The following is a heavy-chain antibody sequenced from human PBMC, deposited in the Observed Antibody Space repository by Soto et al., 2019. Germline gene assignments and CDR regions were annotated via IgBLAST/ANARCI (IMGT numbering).Heavy chain of an antibody. CDR1: GCSISSYY. V-gene: IGHV4-59*01. Sequence: SEALALTCAVSGCSISSYYWSWIRQPPGKGLEWIGYIYYSGSTNYNPSLKSRVTISVDTSKNQFSLKLSSVTAADTAVYYCARYRSGSVHYFDYWGQGTLVTVSS. CDR3: ARYRSGSVHYFDY. J-gene: IGHJ4*02. CDR2: IYYSGST. D-gene: IGHD3-3*01.